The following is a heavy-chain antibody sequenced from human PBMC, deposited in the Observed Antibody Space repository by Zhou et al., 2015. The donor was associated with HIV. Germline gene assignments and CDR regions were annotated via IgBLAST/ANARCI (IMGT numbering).Heavy chain of an antibody. CDR3: ARDYLSYYYDSSGYDAFDI. CDR1: GFTFSSYG. J-gene: IGHJ3*02. D-gene: IGHD3-22*01. Sequence: QVQLVESGGGVVQPGRSLRLSCAASGFTFSSYGMHWVRQAPGKGLEWVAVIWYDGSNKYYADSVKGRITISRDNSKNTLYLQMNSLRAEDTAVYYCARDYLSYYYDSSGYDAFDIWAKRQWSPSLQ. V-gene: IGHV3-33*01. CDR2: IWYDGSNK.